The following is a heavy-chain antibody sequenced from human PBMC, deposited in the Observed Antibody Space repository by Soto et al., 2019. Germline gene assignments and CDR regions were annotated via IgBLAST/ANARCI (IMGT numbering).Heavy chain of an antibody. CDR1: GGSISSYY. CDR2: IYYSGST. CDR3: ARVWWPRDGNHDAFDI. V-gene: IGHV4-59*08. D-gene: IGHD5-12*01. Sequence: QVQLQESGPGLVKPSETLSLTCTVSGGSISSYYWSWIRQPPGKGLEWIGYIYYSGSTNYNPSLKSRVTISVDTSKNQFSLKLSSVTAADTAVYYCARVWWPRDGNHDAFDIWGQGTMVTVSS. J-gene: IGHJ3*02.